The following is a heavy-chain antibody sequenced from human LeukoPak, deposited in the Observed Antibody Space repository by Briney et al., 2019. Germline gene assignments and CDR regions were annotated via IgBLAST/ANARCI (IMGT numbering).Heavy chain of an antibody. CDR2: ITGSGDST. J-gene: IGHJ4*02. CDR1: GFTFTTYG. V-gene: IGHV3-23*01. Sequence: GGSLRLSCAASGFTFTTYGMSWVRQAPGKGLEWVSAITGSGDSTHYADSVKGRFTISRDNSKNTLCLQMNSLRAEDTAVYYCARGTGYTYAFTGRERTKSRLDYWGQGTLVTVSS. D-gene: IGHD5-18*01. CDR3: ARGTGYTYAFTGRERTKSRLDY.